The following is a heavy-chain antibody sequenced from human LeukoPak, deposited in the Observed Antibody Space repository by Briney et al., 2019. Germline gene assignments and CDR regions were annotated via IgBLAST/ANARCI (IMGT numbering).Heavy chain of an antibody. CDR2: VSRSSGSYI. J-gene: IGHJ4*02. CDR1: GFIFTSYN. Sequence: PGGSLRLSCTASGFIFTSYNMNWVRQAPGKGLEWVSSVSRSSGSYIYYADSVKGRLTISRDNAKNSLFLQMNSLRADDTAVYYCARDGGGSGNRYYFDYWGQGTLVTVSS. D-gene: IGHD3-10*01. CDR3: ARDGGGSGNRYYFDY. V-gene: IGHV3-21*01.